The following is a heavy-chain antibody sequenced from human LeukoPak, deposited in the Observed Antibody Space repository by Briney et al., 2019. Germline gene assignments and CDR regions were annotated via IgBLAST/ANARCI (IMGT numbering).Heavy chain of an antibody. J-gene: IGHJ4*02. V-gene: IGHV4-4*07. CDR1: GGSISSYY. CDR3: ARGAYTVTISAFDY. D-gene: IGHD4-17*01. CDR2: IYTSGST. Sequence: SETLSLTCTVSGGSISSYYWSWIRQPAGKGLEWIGRIYTSGSTNYNPSLKSRVTMSVDTSKNQFSLKLSSVTAADTAVYYCARGAYTVTISAFDYWGQGTLVTVSS.